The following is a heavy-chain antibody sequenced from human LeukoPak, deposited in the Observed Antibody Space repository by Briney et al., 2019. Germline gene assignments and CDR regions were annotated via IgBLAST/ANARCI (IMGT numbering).Heavy chain of an antibody. CDR1: GFTFSTYW. J-gene: IGHJ4*02. Sequence: PGGSLRLSCAASGFTFSTYWMSWVRQAPGKGLEWVANIKQDGSEKYYIDSVKGRFTISRDNAKNSRCLQMNSLRAEDTAMYYCARDSAGNDYWGQGTLVTVSS. CDR3: ARDSAGNDY. CDR2: IKQDGSEK. V-gene: IGHV3-7*01. D-gene: IGHD6-13*01.